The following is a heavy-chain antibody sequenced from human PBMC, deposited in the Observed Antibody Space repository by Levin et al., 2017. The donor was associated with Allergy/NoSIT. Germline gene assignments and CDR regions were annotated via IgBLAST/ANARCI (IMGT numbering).Heavy chain of an antibody. V-gene: IGHV1-2*02. Sequence: LGESLKISCKASGYTFTGYYMHWVRQAPGQGLEWMGWINPNSGGTNYAQKFQGRVTMTRDTSISTAYMELSRLRSDDTAVYYCAREKNDYGDYQTSYYGMDVWGQGTTVTVSS. CDR1: GYTFTGYY. J-gene: IGHJ6*02. D-gene: IGHD4-17*01. CDR2: INPNSGGT. CDR3: AREKNDYGDYQTSYYGMDV.